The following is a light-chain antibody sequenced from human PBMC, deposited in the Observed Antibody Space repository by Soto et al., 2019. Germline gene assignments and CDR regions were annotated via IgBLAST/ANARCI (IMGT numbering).Light chain of an antibody. CDR2: LGS. CDR1: HSLLHSNGYNS. Sequence: DILMSQSPLSLPVTPGEPASISCRSSHSLLHSNGYNSLDWYLQKPGPSPQLLIYLGSNRSSGVPDRFSGSGSGTDFTLKISRVEADDVGVYYCMKALQTPRTSGQGSMVDIK. V-gene: IGKV2-28*01. CDR3: MKALQTPRT. J-gene: IGKJ1*01.